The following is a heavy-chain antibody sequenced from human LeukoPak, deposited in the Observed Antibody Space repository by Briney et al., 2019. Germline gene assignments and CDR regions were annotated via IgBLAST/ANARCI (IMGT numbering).Heavy chain of an antibody. CDR3: VTGFTTMAVDYFDY. D-gene: IGHD5-18*01. CDR2: MNPNSGNT. J-gene: IGHJ4*02. CDR1: GYTFTSYD. V-gene: IGHV1-8*01. Sequence: ASVKVSCKASGYTFTSYDINWVRQATGQGLEWMGWMNPNSGNTGYAQKFQGRVTMTRNNSISTAYMELSSLRSEDTAVYYCVTGFTTMAVDYFDYWGQGTLVTVSP.